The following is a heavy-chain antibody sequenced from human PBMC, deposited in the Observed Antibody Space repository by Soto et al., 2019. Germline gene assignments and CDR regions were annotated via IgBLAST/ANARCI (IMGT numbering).Heavy chain of an antibody. V-gene: IGHV3-30*18. CDR1: GFTFSSYG. CDR3: AKHGSMDV. Sequence: QVQLVESGGGVVQPGRSLRLSCAASGFTFSSYGMHWVRQAPGKGLEWVAVISYDGSNKYYADSVKGRFTISRDNSNNTLYLQMNSLRAADTAVYYCAKHGSMDVWGQGTTVTVSS. D-gene: IGHD6-25*01. CDR2: ISYDGSNK. J-gene: IGHJ6*02.